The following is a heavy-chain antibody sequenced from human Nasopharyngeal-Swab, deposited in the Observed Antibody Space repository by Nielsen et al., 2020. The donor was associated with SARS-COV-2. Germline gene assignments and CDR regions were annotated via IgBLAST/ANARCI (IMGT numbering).Heavy chain of an antibody. CDR3: AHAATTADAFDI. D-gene: IGHD1-1*01. CDR2: INQHGST. V-gene: IGHV4-34*01. CDR1: GGSFSHYF. J-gene: IGHJ3*02. Sequence: SETLSLTCTVHGGSFSHYFWTWIRQFPGKGLEWIGTINQHGSTNYSPSLKSRVTISIGTSMTQFSLRLTSVTAADTAVYYCAHAATTADAFDIWGQGTMVTVSS.